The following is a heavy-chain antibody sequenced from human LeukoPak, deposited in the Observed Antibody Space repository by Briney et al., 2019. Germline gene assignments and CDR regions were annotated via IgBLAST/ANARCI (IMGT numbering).Heavy chain of an antibody. V-gene: IGHV1-24*01. D-gene: IGHD1-7*01. J-gene: IGHJ4*02. Sequence: ASVKVSCKVSGYTLTELSMHWVRQAPGKGLEWMGGFEPEDGETIYAQKFQGRVTMTEDTSTDTAYMELSSLRSEDTAVYYCATAFSHLELRDYWGQGTLVTVSS. CDR1: GYTLTELS. CDR3: ATAFSHLELRDY. CDR2: FEPEDGET.